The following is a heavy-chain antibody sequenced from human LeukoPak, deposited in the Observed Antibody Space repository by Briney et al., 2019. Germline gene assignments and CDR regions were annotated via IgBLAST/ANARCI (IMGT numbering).Heavy chain of an antibody. CDR2: ISSSGSTI. CDR1: GFTFSSYE. V-gene: IGHV3-48*03. J-gene: IGHJ4*02. CDR3: ASSPLYDFWSGYSLDY. D-gene: IGHD3-3*01. Sequence: GGSLRLSCAASGFTFSSYEMNWVRQAPGKGLEWVSYISSSGSTIYYADSVKGRFTISRDNPKNSLYLQMNSLRAEDTAVYYCASSPLYDFWSGYSLDYWGQGTLVTVSS.